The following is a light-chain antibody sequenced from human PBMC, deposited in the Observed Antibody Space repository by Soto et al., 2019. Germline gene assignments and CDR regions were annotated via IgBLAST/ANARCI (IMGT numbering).Light chain of an antibody. CDR2: GAS. CDR3: QHYGNSRYT. CDR1: QSVSSSY. Sequence: EIVLTQSPGTLSLSPGERATLSCRASQSVSSSYLAWYQQRPGQAPRLLIYGASSRASDIPDRFSGSGSGTDFTLTISRLEPEDFAVYYCQHYGNSRYTFGQGTKLEIK. V-gene: IGKV3-20*01. J-gene: IGKJ2*01.